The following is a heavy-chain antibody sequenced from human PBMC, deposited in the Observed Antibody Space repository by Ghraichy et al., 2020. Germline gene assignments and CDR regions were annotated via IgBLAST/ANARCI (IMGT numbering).Heavy chain of an antibody. CDR2: IRSKAYGGTT. D-gene: IGHD2-2*02. CDR3: TRGYCSSTSCYTRGYYYGMDV. V-gene: IGHV3-49*03. Sequence: GGSLRLSYTASGFTFGDYAMSWFRQAPGKGLEWVGFIRSKAYGGTTEYAASVKGRFTISRDDSKSIAYLQMNSLKTEDTAVYYCTRGYCSSTSCYTRGYYYGMDVWGQGTTVTVSS. J-gene: IGHJ6*02. CDR1: GFTFGDYA.